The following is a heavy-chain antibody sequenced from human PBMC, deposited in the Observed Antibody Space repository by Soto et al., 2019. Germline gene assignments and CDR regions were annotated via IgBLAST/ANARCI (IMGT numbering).Heavy chain of an antibody. V-gene: IGHV4-31*03. CDR2: IYYSGST. Sequence: QVQLQESGPGLVKPSQTLSLTCTVSGGSISSGGYYWSWIRQHPGKGLEWIGYIYYSGSTYYNPSRTSRVTISVDTSKNQFSLNLSSVTAADTAVYYCASILLGEGNWFDPWGQGTLVTVSS. CDR1: GGSISSGGYY. D-gene: IGHD3-16*01. CDR3: ASILLGEGNWFDP. J-gene: IGHJ5*02.